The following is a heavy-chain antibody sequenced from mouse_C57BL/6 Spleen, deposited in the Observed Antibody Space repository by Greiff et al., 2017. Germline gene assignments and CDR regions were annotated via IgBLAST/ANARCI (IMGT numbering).Heavy chain of an antibody. CDR3: ARQDDGYYLDY. J-gene: IGHJ2*01. V-gene: IGHV5-6*02. Sequence: DVKLVESGGDLVKPGGSLKLSCAASGFTFSSYGMSWVRQTPDKRLEWVATISSGGSYTYYPDSVKGRFTISRGNAKNTLYLQMSSLKSEDTAMYYCARQDDGYYLDYWGQGTTLTVSS. CDR2: ISSGGSYT. CDR1: GFTFSSYG. D-gene: IGHD2-3*01.